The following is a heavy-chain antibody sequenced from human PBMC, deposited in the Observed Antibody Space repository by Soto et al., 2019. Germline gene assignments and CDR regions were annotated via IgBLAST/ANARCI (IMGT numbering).Heavy chain of an antibody. Sequence: QVQLQESGPGLVKPSETLSLTFTVSVVSISSYYLSWIRQPPVKGLEWIGYIYYSGSTNYNPSLKSRFPISVDTSKNQFSLKLSSVTAADTDVYYFARAYYAYIWGIWTPLDYWGQGTLVTVSS. V-gene: IGHV4-59*01. CDR2: IYYSGST. J-gene: IGHJ4*02. D-gene: IGHD3-16*01. CDR1: VVSISSYY. CDR3: ARAYYAYIWGIWTPLDY.